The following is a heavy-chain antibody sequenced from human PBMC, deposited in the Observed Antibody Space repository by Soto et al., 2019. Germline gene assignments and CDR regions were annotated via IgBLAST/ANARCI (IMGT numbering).Heavy chain of an antibody. CDR3: AKEGSPKVSRWDDY. J-gene: IGHJ4*02. CDR2: ISHEGGTQ. CDR1: GFTFSDYG. Sequence: QVQLAESGGGVVQPGGSLRLSCAASGFTFSDYGIDWIRQAPGKGLEWVAVISHEGGTQYDADSVRGRFTVSRYNSKNILDLQMDSLRPEDTDVYFCAKEGSPKVSRWDDYWGQGTLVTVSS. V-gene: IGHV3-30*18. D-gene: IGHD1-26*01.